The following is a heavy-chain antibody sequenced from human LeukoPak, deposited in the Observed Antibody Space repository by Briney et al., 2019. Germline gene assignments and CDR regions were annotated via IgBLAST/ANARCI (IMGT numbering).Heavy chain of an antibody. CDR3: ARTTVTKFDAFDY. Sequence: SETLSLTCAVYGGSFSGYYWSWIRQPPGKGLEWIGEINHSGSTNYNPSLKSRVTISVDTSKNQFSLKLSSVTAADTAVCYCARTTVTKFDAFDYWGQGTLVTVSS. V-gene: IGHV4-34*01. CDR2: INHSGST. D-gene: IGHD4-17*01. CDR1: GGSFSGYY. J-gene: IGHJ4*02.